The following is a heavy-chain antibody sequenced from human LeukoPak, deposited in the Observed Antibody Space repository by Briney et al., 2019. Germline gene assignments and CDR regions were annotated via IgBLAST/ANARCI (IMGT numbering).Heavy chain of an antibody. CDR1: GFTFSSYW. V-gene: IGHV3-7*03. CDR2: INQDGSEK. D-gene: IGHD7-27*01. Sequence: GGSLRLSCAASGFTFSSYWMSWVRQAPGKELEWVANINQDGSEKFYVDSVKGRFTISRDNPKKSLYLQMNNLRDEDTAVYYCARAYWGSVDYWGQGTLVTVSS. CDR3: ARAYWGSVDY. J-gene: IGHJ4*02.